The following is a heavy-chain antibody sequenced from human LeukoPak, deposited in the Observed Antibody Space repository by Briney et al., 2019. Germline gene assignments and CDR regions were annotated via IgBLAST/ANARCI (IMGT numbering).Heavy chain of an antibody. V-gene: IGHV1-18*01. CDR3: ARDIHYYDSSDYSVAFDI. CDR2: ISAYNGNT. CDR1: GYTFTSYG. Sequence: ASVKVSCKASGYTFTSYGISWVRQAPGQGLEWIGWISAYNGNTNYAQKLQGRVTMTTDTSTSTAYMELRSLRSDDTAVYYCARDIHYYDSSDYSVAFDIWGQGTMVTVSS. D-gene: IGHD3-22*01. J-gene: IGHJ3*02.